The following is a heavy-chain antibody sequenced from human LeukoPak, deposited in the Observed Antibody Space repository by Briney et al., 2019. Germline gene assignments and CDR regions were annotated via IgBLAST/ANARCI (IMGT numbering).Heavy chain of an antibody. CDR1: GGSISSYY. CDR2: IYTSGST. Sequence: SETLSLTCTVSGGSISSYYWSWIRQPAGKGLEWIGRIYTSGSTNYNPSLKSRVTMSVDTSKNQFSLKLSSVTAADTAVYYCARQMEDIVVVPALYYFDYWGQGTLVTVSS. J-gene: IGHJ4*02. V-gene: IGHV4-4*07. CDR3: ARQMEDIVVVPALYYFDY. D-gene: IGHD2-2*01.